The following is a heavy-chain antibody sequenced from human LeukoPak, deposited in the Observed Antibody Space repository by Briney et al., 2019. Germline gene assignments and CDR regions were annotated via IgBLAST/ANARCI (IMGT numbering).Heavy chain of an antibody. J-gene: IGHJ5*02. CDR2: IHYSGST. V-gene: IGHV4-39*01. D-gene: IGHD2-2*01. CDR3: ARRALGDCSSTSCYLSWFDP. CDR1: GGSISSSSYY. Sequence: SETLSLTCTVSGGSISSSSYYWGWIRQPPGKGLEWIGSIHYSGSTYYNPSLKSRVTISVDTSKNQFSLKLSSVTAADTAVYYCARRALGDCSSTSCYLSWFDPWGQGTLVTVSS.